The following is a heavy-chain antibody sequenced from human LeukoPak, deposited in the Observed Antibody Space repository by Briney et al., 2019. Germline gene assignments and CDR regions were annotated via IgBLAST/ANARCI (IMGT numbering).Heavy chain of an antibody. J-gene: IGHJ4*02. CDR1: GFTFSSYG. V-gene: IGHV3-30*03. D-gene: IGHD3-10*01. Sequence: GRSLRLSCAASGFTFSSYGMHWVRQAPGKGLEWVAVISYDGSNKYYADSVKGRFTISRDNSKNTLYLQMNSLRAEDTAVYYCARDRRGHDYYGSGSYYDYWGQGTLVTVSS. CDR3: ARDRRGHDYYGSGSYYDY. CDR2: ISYDGSNK.